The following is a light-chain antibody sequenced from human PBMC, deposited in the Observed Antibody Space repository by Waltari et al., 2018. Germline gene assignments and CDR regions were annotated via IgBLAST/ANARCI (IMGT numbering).Light chain of an antibody. J-gene: IGKJ2*01. CDR1: QSIGNS. CDR2: ESS. CDR3: QQYYTYWSI. V-gene: IGKV1-5*03. Sequence: DIQMTQSPATLSASVGDRVTITCRATQSIGNSLAWYQQKPGKAPRLLIFESSSLGRGVPSRFTDSGSGTHFTLTISDLQRDDFATYYCQQYYTYWSIFGRGTKLEI.